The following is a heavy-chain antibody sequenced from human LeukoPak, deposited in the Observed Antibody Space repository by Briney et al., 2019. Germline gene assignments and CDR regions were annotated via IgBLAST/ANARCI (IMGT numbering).Heavy chain of an antibody. J-gene: IGHJ1*01. CDR2: IKKDGSEK. CDR1: GFTFSSYW. D-gene: IGHD3-22*01. V-gene: IGHV3-7*01. Sequence: GGSLRLSCAASGFTFSSYWTSWVRQAPGEGLGWVANIKKDGSEKNYVDSVKGRFTISRDNAKNSLYLQMNSLRAEDTAVYYCARLLWSYDSSGHEYFQHWGQGTLVTVSS. CDR3: ARLLWSYDSSGHEYFQH.